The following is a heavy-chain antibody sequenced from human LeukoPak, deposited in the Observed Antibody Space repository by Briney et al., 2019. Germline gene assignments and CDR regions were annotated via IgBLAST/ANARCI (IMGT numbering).Heavy chain of an antibody. J-gene: IGHJ4*02. V-gene: IGHV3-15*01. CDR2: IKSKTDGGTT. Sequence: PGGSLRLSCAASGFTFSNAWMSWVRQAPGKGLEWVGRIKSKTDGGTTDYAAPVKGRFTISRDDSKNTLYLQMNSLKTEDTAVCYCTTGVQLWLVKIDYWGQGTLVTVSS. CDR1: GFTFSNAW. D-gene: IGHD5-18*01. CDR3: TTGVQLWLVKIDY.